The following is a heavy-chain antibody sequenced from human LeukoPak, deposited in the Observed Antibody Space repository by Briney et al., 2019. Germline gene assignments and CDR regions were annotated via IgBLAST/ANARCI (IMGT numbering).Heavy chain of an antibody. CDR3: ARDYGSSWPEIYYYYYYMDV. J-gene: IGHJ6*03. D-gene: IGHD6-13*01. V-gene: IGHV7-4-1*02. Sequence: GASVKVSCKASGYTFTSYAMNWVRQAPGQGLEWMGWINTNTGNPTYAQGFTGRFVFSLDTSVSTAYLQISSLKAEDTAVYYCARDYGSSWPEIYYYYYYMDVWGKGTTVTVSS. CDR1: GYTFTSYA. CDR2: INTNTGNP.